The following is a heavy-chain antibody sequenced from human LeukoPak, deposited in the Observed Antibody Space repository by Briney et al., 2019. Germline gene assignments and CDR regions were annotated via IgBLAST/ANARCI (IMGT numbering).Heavy chain of an antibody. J-gene: IGHJ3*02. V-gene: IGHV4-39*01. D-gene: IGHD3/OR15-3a*01. Sequence: SETLSLTCTVSGGSISSSDYYWGRIRQPPGKGLEWIGSVYYSGSTYYNPSLKSRVTISVDTSKNQFSLKLTSEAAADTALYYCARQTFYDFSRRAFDIWGQGTLVTVSS. CDR3: ARQTFYDFSRRAFDI. CDR1: GGSISSSDYY. CDR2: VYYSGST.